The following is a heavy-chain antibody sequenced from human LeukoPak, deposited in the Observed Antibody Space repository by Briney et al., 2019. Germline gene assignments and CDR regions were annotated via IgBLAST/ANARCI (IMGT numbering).Heavy chain of an antibody. J-gene: IGHJ6*03. CDR3: ARHNHARRILTGYRYNYYMDV. Sequence: SETLSLTCTVACGSISSSSYYWGWIRQPPGKGLEWIGSIYYSGSTYYNPSLKNRVTISVDTSKNQFSLKLSSVTAADTAVYYCARHNHARRILTGYRYNYYMDVWGNGTTVTISS. CDR1: CGSISSSSYY. CDR2: IYYSGST. V-gene: IGHV4-39*01. D-gene: IGHD3-9*01.